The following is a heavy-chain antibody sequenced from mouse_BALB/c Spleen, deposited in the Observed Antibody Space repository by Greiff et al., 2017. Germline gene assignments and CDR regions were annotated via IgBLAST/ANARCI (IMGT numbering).Heavy chain of an antibody. V-gene: IGHV5-12-2*01. CDR3: ARQRSGYAMDY. CDR2: ISNGGGST. CDR1: GFTFSSYT. D-gene: IGHD3-1*01. J-gene: IGHJ4*01. Sequence: EVMLVESGGGLVQPGGSLKLSCAASGFTFSSYTMSWVRQTPEKRLEWVAYISNGGGSTYYPDTVKGRFTISRDNAKNTLYLQMSSLKSEDTAMYYCARQRSGYAMDYWGQGTSVTVSS.